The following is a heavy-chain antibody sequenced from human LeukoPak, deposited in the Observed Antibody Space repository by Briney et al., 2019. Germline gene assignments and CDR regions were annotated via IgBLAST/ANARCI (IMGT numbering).Heavy chain of an antibody. V-gene: IGHV1-3*01. Sequence: ASVKVSCKASGYIFTTYAMHWVRQAPGQSLEWMGWINAGNGNTKYSQKFQGRVTITRDTPANIAYMELSSLRSEDTAVYYCATTVSAGTYRYFQHWGQGTLVTVSS. CDR2: INAGNGNT. CDR3: ATTVSAGTYRYFQH. D-gene: IGHD6-13*01. J-gene: IGHJ1*01. CDR1: GYIFTTYA.